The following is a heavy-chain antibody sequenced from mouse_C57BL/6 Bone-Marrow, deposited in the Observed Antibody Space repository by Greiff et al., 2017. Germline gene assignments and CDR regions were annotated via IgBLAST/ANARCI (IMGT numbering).Heavy chain of an antibody. CDR3: ARGYYGSRDWYFDV. Sequence: VQLQQSGAELVRPGASVKLSCKASGYTFTDYYINWVKQRPGQGLEWIARIYPGSGNTYYNEKFKGKATLTAEKSSSTAYMQLSSLTSEDSAVYFCARGYYGSRDWYFDVWGTGTTVTVSS. CDR1: GYTFTDYY. CDR2: IYPGSGNT. V-gene: IGHV1-76*01. J-gene: IGHJ1*03. D-gene: IGHD1-1*01.